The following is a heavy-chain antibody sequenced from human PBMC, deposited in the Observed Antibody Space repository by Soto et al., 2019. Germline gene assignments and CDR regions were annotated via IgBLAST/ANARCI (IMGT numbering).Heavy chain of an antibody. D-gene: IGHD1-26*01. CDR2: IYYNGRT. V-gene: IGHV4-39*01. CDR1: GGSVSSSSYY. CDR3: ARRPKSGSFHYYGVDV. J-gene: IGHJ6*02. Sequence: ASETLSLTCTVSGGSVSSSSYYWDWIRQPPGKGLEWIGHIYYNGRTYYNPPLKSRVTISVDTSKNQFSLNLNSVTAADTAVYYCARRPKSGSFHYYGVDVWGRGTTVTVSS.